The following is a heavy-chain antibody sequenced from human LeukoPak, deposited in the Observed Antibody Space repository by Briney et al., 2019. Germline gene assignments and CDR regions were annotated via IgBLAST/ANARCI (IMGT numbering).Heavy chain of an antibody. D-gene: IGHD3-22*01. V-gene: IGHV1-2*02. Sequence: ASVKVSCKTSGYTFTGHYMHWVRQAPGQGLEWMGWINPNSGGTNYAQKFQGRVTMTRDTSISTAYKELSRLRSDDTAVYYCARAYYDSSGYYGGEGYWGQGTLVTVSS. CDR1: GYTFTGHY. CDR3: ARAYYDSSGYYGGEGY. CDR2: INPNSGGT. J-gene: IGHJ4*02.